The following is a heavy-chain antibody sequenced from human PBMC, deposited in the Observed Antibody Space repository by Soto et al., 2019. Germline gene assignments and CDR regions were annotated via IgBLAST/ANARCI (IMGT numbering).Heavy chain of an antibody. CDR1: GGTFSSYA. CDR3: ARVMSRDGYNYGHFDY. CDR2: IIPIFGTA. V-gene: IGHV1-69*01. J-gene: IGHJ4*02. D-gene: IGHD5-12*01. Sequence: QVQLVQSGAEVKKPGSSVKVSCKASGGTFSSYAISWVRQAPGQGLEWMGGIIPIFGTANYAQKFQGRVTITADESTSTAYMKLSSLRSEDTAVYYCARVMSRDGYNYGHFDYWGQGTLVTVSS.